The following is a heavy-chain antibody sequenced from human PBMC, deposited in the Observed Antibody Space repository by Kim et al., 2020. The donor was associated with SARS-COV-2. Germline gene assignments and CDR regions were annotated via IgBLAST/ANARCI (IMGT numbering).Heavy chain of an antibody. J-gene: IGHJ2*01. V-gene: IGHV3-7*03. Sequence: GGSLRLSCEVSGLTFTNYWMSWVRQAPGKGPEWVANINEDGSAKYYVDSVKGRFTISRDNSKNSHYLQMNSLRVEDTAVYYCARGGLWGRCTLVTVSS. CDR2: INEDGSAK. CDR3: ARGGL. CDR1: GLTFTNYW.